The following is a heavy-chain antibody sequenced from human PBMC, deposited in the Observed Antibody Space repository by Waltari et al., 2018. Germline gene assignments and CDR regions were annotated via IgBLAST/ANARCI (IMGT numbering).Heavy chain of an antibody. CDR2: INPKSGDT. CDR1: GYIFIDHY. Sequence: QVQLVQSGAEVKKPGASVKVSCKASGYIFIDHYMHWMRQAPGQGLEWMGWINPKSGDTHYAQKFQGRFIMTRDTSISTAYMELSSLTSDDTAVYYCARGGTNVLESVVPKVPFNYWGQEPWSPSPQ. V-gene: IGHV1-2*02. D-gene: IGHD2-8*01. CDR3: ARGGTNVLESVVPKVPFNY. J-gene: IGHJ4*01.